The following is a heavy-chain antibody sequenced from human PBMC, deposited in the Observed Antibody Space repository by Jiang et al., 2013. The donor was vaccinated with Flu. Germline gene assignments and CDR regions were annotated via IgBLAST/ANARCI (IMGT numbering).Heavy chain of an antibody. CDR2: IYQTGKT. V-gene: IGHV4-38-2*02. Sequence: SGLVKPSETLSLTCTVSGYSISSGHHWGRIRQPPGKGLEWIGSIYQTGKTYYSPSLRSRVTMSVDTSKNQFSLRLPSVTAADTAVYFCARGMMGSSSSDPHNWFDPWGQGTLVTVSS. CDR1: GYSISSGHH. D-gene: IGHD6-6*01. J-gene: IGHJ5*02. CDR3: ARGMMGSSSSDPHNWFDP.